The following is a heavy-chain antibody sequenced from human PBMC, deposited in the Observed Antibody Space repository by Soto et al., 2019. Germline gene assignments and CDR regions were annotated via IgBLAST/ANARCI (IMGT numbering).Heavy chain of an antibody. J-gene: IGHJ6*02. V-gene: IGHV4-31*03. CDR1: GGSISSGGYY. Sequence: SETLSLTCTVSGGSISSGGYYWSWIRQHPGKGLEWIGYMYYSGSTYYNPSLKSRVTISVDTSKNQFSLKLSSATAADTAVYYCARDFTGSSGHTDGMDVWGQGTTVTVSS. CDR2: MYYSGST. CDR3: ARDFTGSSGHTDGMDV. D-gene: IGHD6-19*01.